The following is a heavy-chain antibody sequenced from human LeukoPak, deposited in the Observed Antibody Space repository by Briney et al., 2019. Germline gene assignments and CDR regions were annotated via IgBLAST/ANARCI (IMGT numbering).Heavy chain of an antibody. Sequence: GGSLRLSCAASGFTFSNVWMNWVRQAPGMGLEWVGRIKSKTDGGTTDYAAPVKGRFSISRDDSKNTLYLQMNSLKTEDTAVYYCLTLSPQWTDRCDYWGQGTLVTVSS. CDR2: IKSKTDGGTT. D-gene: IGHD2-15*01. J-gene: IGHJ4*02. V-gene: IGHV3-15*01. CDR3: LTLSPQWTDRCDY. CDR1: GFTFSNVW.